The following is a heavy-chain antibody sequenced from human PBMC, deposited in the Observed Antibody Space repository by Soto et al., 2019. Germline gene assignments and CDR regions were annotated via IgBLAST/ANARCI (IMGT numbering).Heavy chain of an antibody. D-gene: IGHD6-13*01. Sequence: EVQLVESGGGLVQPGGSLRISCAAPGFTFSRYTMNWVRQAPGKGLEWVSYISSSSTIYYADSVKGRFTISRDNAKNSLYLQMNSLRDEDTAVYYCARGVGYNWFDPWGQGTLVTVSS. CDR3: ARGVGYNWFDP. J-gene: IGHJ5*02. CDR1: GFTFSRYT. CDR2: ISSSSTI. V-gene: IGHV3-48*02.